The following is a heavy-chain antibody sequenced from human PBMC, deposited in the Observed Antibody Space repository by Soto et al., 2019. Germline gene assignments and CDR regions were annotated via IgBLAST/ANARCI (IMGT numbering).Heavy chain of an antibody. CDR1: GGTFSSYA. CDR2: IIPIFGTA. D-gene: IGHD2-15*01. Sequence: ASVKVSCKASGGTFSSYAISWVRQAPGQGLEWMGGIIPIFGTANYAQKFQGRVTITADESTSTAYMELSSLRSEDTAVYYCARDGVVVVAATYSADALDIWGQGTMVTVSS. J-gene: IGHJ3*02. CDR3: ARDGVVVVAATYSADALDI. V-gene: IGHV1-69*13.